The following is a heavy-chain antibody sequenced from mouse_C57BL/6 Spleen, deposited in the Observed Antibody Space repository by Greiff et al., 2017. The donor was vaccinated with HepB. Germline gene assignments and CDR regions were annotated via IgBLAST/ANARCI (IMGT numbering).Heavy chain of an antibody. CDR3: AREAGKDYAMDY. CDR1: GYTFTDYY. V-gene: IGHV1-76*01. J-gene: IGHJ4*01. Sequence: VQRVESGAELVRPGASVKLSCKASGYTFTDYYINWVKQRPGQGLEWIARIYPGSGNTYYNEKFKGKATLTAEKSSSTAYMQLSSLTSEDSAVYFCAREAGKDYAMDYWGQGTSVTVSS. CDR2: IYPGSGNT.